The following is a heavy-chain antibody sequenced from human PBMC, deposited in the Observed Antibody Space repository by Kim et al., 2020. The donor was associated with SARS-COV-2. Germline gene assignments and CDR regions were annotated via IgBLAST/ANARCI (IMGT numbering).Heavy chain of an antibody. CDR3: SSCTCTDYGNLHFAY. D-gene: IGHD4-17*01. V-gene: IGHV3-66*01. CDR2: IYSGGST. J-gene: IGHJ4*02. CDR1: GFTVSSND. Sequence: GGSLRLSCAASGFTVSSNDMSWVRQAPGKGLEWVAVIYSGGSTYYADSVEGRFTIFRDNSENTLYLQLNNLRGEETAEDYCSSCTCTDYGNLHFAYWCQ.